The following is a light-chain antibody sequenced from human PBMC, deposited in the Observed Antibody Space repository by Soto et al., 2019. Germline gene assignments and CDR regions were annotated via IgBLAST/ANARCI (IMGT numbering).Light chain of an antibody. CDR2: AAS. CDR3: QQRYSTRT. CDR1: QSISSY. V-gene: IGKV1-39*01. J-gene: IGKJ1*01. Sequence: DIPMTQSPSSLSASVGDRVTITCRASQSISSYLNWYQQKPGKAPKLLIYAASSLQSGVPSRFSGSGSGTDFTLTISSLQPEDFATYYCQQRYSTRTFGQGTKVEIK.